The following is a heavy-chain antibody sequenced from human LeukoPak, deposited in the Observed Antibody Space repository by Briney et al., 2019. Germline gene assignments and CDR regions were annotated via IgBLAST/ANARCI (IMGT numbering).Heavy chain of an antibody. CDR1: GGSFSGYY. CDR2: INHSGST. J-gene: IGHJ4*02. V-gene: IGHV4-34*01. D-gene: IGHD5-18*01. CDR3: ARDVGTAMVHLNFDY. Sequence: SETLSLTCAVYGGSFSGYYWSWIRQPPGKGLAWIGEINHSGSTNYNPSLKSRVTISVDTSKNQFSLKLSSVTAADTAVYYCARDVGTAMVHLNFDYWGQGTLVTVSS.